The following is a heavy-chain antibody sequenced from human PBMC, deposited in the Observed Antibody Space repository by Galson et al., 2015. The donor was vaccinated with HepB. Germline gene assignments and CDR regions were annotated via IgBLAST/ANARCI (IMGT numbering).Heavy chain of an antibody. CDR1: GYTFTNYY. J-gene: IGHJ5*02. D-gene: IGHD3-22*01. CDR3: ARGGSYFDGRGTLYNWFDP. CDR2: IDPRGGST. V-gene: IGHV1-46*01. Sequence: SVKVSCKASGYTFTNYYLHWVRQAPGQGLEWMAKIDPRGGSTTFAQKFQGRVTLTRDTSKSTVYMELSSLRSEDTAVYSCARGGSYFDGRGTLYNWFDPWGQGTLVTVSS.